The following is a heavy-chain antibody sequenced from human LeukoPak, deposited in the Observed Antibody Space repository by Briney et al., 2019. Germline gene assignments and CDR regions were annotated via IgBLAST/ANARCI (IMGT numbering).Heavy chain of an antibody. CDR1: GFAFRNYA. CDR3: AKERYGSGSYPFDY. Sequence: GGSLRLSCAASGFAFRNYAINWVRQAPGKGLEWVSAISGSGGSTYYADSVKGRFTISRDNSKNTLYLQMNSLRAEDTAVYYCAKERYGSGSYPFDYWGQGTLVTVSS. J-gene: IGHJ4*02. D-gene: IGHD3-10*01. V-gene: IGHV3-23*01. CDR2: ISGSGGST.